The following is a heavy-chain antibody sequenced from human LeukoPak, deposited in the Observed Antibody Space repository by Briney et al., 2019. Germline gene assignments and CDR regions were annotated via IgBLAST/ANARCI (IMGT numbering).Heavy chain of an antibody. V-gene: IGHV1-69*06. J-gene: IGHJ6*03. CDR3: ARDRYRSSSSAPYYMDV. D-gene: IGHD6-13*01. CDR2: IIPIFGSA. CDR1: GGTFSSYA. Sequence: SVKVSCKASGGTFSSYAISWVRQAPGQGLEWMGGIIPIFGSANYAQNFQGRVTITADKSTSTAYMELSSLRSEDTAVYYCARDRYRSSSSAPYYMDVWGKGTTVTVSS.